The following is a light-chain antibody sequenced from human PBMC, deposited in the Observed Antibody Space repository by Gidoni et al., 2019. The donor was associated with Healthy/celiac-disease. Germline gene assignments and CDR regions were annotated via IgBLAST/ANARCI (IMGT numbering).Light chain of an antibody. J-gene: IGLJ1*01. CDR1: SSDVGGYNY. Sequence: QFALPQPASVSGSPGQWIPIPCTGTSSDVGGYNYVSWYHQHPGKATKLMIYEFSGRPSGVSNRFSGSKSGNTASLTISGLQAEDEADYYCSAYTSSSPYVFGTGTKVTVL. V-gene: IGLV2-14*01. CDR3: SAYTSSSPYV. CDR2: EFS.